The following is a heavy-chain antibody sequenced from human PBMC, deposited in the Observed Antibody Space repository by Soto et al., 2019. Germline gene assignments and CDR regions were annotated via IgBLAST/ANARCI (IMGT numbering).Heavy chain of an antibody. D-gene: IGHD6-6*01. J-gene: IGHJ4*02. Sequence: ASVKVSCKSSAYTFSDYYIHWVRQVPGQGLEWMGWINPNNGGTNYAHKFQGRVTMTRDTSISTAYMELSRLRSDDTAVYYCATAHTSSYGVDYWGQGTLVTVSS. CDR3: ATAHTSSYGVDY. V-gene: IGHV1-2*02. CDR1: AYTFSDYY. CDR2: INPNNGGT.